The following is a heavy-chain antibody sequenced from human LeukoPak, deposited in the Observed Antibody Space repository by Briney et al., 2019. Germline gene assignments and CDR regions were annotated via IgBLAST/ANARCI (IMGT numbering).Heavy chain of an antibody. D-gene: IGHD3-10*01. CDR3: ARVLLDVRTMVRGVNSDDAFDI. CDR2: MNPNSGNT. CDR1: GYTFTSYD. Sequence: ASVKVSCKASGYTFTSYDINWVRQATGQGLEWMGWMNPNSGNTGYAQKFQGRVIMTRNTSISTAYMELSSLRSEDTAVYYCARVLLDVRTMVRGVNSDDAFDIWGQGTMVTVSS. V-gene: IGHV1-8*01. J-gene: IGHJ3*02.